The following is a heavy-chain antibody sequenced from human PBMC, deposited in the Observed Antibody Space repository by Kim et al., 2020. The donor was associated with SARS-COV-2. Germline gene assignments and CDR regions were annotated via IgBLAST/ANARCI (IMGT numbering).Heavy chain of an antibody. Sequence: GGSLRRSCAASGFTFSSYGMHWVRQAPGKGLEWVAVIWYDGSNKYYADSVKGRFTISRDNSKNTLYLQMNSLRAEDTAVYYCAREGGYYYGSGSYFEFDYWGQGTLVTVSS. J-gene: IGHJ4*02. CDR2: IWYDGSNK. CDR1: GFTFSSYG. V-gene: IGHV3-33*01. CDR3: AREGGYYYGSGSYFEFDY. D-gene: IGHD3-10*01.